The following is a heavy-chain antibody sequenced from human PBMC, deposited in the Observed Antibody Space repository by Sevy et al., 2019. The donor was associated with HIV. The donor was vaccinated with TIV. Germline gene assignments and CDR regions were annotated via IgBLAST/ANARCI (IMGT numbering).Heavy chain of an antibody. CDR1: GFTFSSYG. CDR2: IWYDGSNK. D-gene: IGHD6-6*01. CDR3: ARDLAARDQYYYYGMDV. J-gene: IGHJ6*02. Sequence: GGSQRLSCAASGFTFSSYGMHWVRQAPGKGLEWVAVIWYDGSNKYYADSVKGRFTISRDNSKNTLYLQMNSLRAEDTAVYYCARDLAARDQYYYYGMDVWGQGTTVTVSS. V-gene: IGHV3-33*01.